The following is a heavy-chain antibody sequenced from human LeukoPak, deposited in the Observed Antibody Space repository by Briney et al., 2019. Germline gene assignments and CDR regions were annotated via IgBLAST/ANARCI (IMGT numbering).Heavy chain of an antibody. Sequence: GGSLRLSCAASGFTFSNYWMSWVRQAPGKGLEWVAVISYDGSSKYYADSVKGRFTISRDNSKNTLYLQMNSLRAEDTAEYYCARDGHLSSGPYYFDYWGQGTLVTVSS. CDR3: ARDGHLSSGPYYFDY. CDR2: ISYDGSSK. J-gene: IGHJ4*02. V-gene: IGHV3-30*03. D-gene: IGHD6-19*01. CDR1: GFTFSNYW.